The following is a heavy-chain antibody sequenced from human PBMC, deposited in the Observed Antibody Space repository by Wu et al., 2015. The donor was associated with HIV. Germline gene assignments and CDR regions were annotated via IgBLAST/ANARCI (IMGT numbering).Heavy chain of an antibody. CDR3: AFGQAATISDYFYMDV. Sequence: QVQLVQSGAEVKKPGASVKVSCKASGYTFVGYYLHWVRQAPGQGLEWMGWIIPNRGGTNYAQKFQGRITMTGDTSISTAYMELRRLRFDDTAVYYCAFGQAATISDYFYMDVWGKGTTVTVSS. V-gene: IGHV1-2*02. CDR1: GYTFVGYY. J-gene: IGHJ6*03. CDR2: IIPNRGGT. D-gene: IGHD5-12*01.